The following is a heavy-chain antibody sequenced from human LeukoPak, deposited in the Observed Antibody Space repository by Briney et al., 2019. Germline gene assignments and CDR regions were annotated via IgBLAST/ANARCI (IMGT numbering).Heavy chain of an antibody. CDR1: GYTFTDHY. CDR3: ARDLATIDGIAWYYFEN. CDR2: INPNTGGT. Sequence: ASVKVSCKASGYTFTDHYIHWVRQAPGQGFEWMGWINPNTGGTDYAQKFQDRIAISTYTSISTVCMELSRLKPDDTALYYCARDLATIDGIAWYYFENWGQGTLVTVS. V-gene: IGHV1-2*02. D-gene: IGHD5-12*01. J-gene: IGHJ4*02.